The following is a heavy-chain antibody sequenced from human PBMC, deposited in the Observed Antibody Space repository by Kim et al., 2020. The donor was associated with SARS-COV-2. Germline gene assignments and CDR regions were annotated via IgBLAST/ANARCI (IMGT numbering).Heavy chain of an antibody. D-gene: IGHD4-17*01. CDR3: ARGPRAVTSSQVCY. Sequence: GGSLRLSCAGSGFTFSSYAMHWVRQAPGKGLEWVAVISYDGSKNYYADSVKGRFTISRDNSKNTLYLQMNSLTAEDTAVYYCARGPRAVTSSQVCYWGQGALVTVSS. J-gene: IGHJ4*02. CDR1: GFTFSSYA. CDR2: ISYDGSKN. V-gene: IGHV3-30-3*01.